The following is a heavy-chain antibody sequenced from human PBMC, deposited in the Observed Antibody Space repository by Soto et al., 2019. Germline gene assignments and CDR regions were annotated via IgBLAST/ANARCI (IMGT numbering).Heavy chain of an antibody. Sequence: EVQLVESGGGLVQPGGSLRLSCVVSGFKFRTTWMHWVRQAPGKGLVWVSRIDADDRSARYADSVKGRFTISRDNSKNTLYLQMNSLRPEDTAVYYCARDYYCSVDVWGQGTSVTV. CDR3: ARDYYCSVDV. D-gene: IGHD3-10*01. CDR1: GFKFRTTW. CDR2: IDADDRSA. V-gene: IGHV3-74*01. J-gene: IGHJ6*02.